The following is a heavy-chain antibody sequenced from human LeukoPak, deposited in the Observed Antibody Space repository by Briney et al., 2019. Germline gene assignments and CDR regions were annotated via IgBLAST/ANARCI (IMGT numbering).Heavy chain of an antibody. CDR1: GFTFSSYG. J-gene: IGHJ4*02. D-gene: IGHD6-13*01. CDR2: IWYDGSNK. V-gene: IGHV3-33*01. CDR3: ARDSRYSSSWTDY. Sequence: GGSLRLSCAASGFTFSSYGMHWVRQAPGKGLEWVAVIWYDGSNKYYADFVKGRFTISRDNSKNTLYLQMNSLRAEDTAVYYCARDSRYSSSWTDYWGQGTLVTVSS.